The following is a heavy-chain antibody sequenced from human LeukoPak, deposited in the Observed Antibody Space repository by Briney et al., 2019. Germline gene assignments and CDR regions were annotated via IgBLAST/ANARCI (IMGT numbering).Heavy chain of an antibody. Sequence: SETLSHTCTVSGGSISNYYWNWIRQPPGKGLEFIGYIFFSVSTTYNPSLKSRVTISVETSKKQLSLKLISVSAADTAVYYCARRGYSSGWYYFDYWGQGTLVTVSS. V-gene: IGHV4-59*08. J-gene: IGHJ4*02. CDR3: ARRGYSSGWYYFDY. D-gene: IGHD6-19*01. CDR1: GGSISNYY. CDR2: IFFSVST.